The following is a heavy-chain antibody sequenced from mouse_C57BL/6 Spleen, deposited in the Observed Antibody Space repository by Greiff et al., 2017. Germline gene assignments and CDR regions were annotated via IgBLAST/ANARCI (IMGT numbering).Heavy chain of an antibody. D-gene: IGHD2-3*01. Sequence: QVQLQQSGPELVKPGASVKISCKASGYAFSSSWMNWVQQRPGKGLEWIGRIYPGDGDPNYNGKFKGKATLTAAKSSSTAYMQLSSLTSEDSAVYFCARGWVYDGYHGDYWGQGTTLTVSS. CDR2: IYPGDGDP. J-gene: IGHJ2*01. CDR1: GYAFSSSW. CDR3: ARGWVYDGYHGDY. V-gene: IGHV1-82*01.